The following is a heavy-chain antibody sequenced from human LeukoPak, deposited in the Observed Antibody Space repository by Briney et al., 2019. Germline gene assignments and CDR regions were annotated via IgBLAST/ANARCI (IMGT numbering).Heavy chain of an antibody. D-gene: IGHD6-6*01. V-gene: IGHV4-61*02. CDR2: IYTSGST. Sequence: PSETLSLTCTVSGGSISSGSYYWSWIRQPAGKGLEWIGRIYTSGSTYYNPSLKSRVTISVDTSKNQFSLKLSSVTAADTAVYYCARDGSSSDHAFDIWGQGTMVTVSS. J-gene: IGHJ3*02. CDR1: GGSISSGSYY. CDR3: ARDGSSSDHAFDI.